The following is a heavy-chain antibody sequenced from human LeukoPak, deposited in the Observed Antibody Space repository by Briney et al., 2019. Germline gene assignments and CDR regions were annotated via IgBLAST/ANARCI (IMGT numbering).Heavy chain of an antibody. J-gene: IGHJ6*03. Sequence: SETLSLTCAVYGGSFSGYYWSWIRQPPGKGLEWIGEINHSGSTNYNPSLKSRVTIPVDTSKDRFSLKLSSVTAADTAVYYCARGRGSQLGYYYYYYMDVWGKGTTVTVSS. CDR3: ARGRGSQLGYYYYYYMDV. D-gene: IGHD7-27*01. CDR2: INHSGST. V-gene: IGHV4-34*01. CDR1: GGSFSGYY.